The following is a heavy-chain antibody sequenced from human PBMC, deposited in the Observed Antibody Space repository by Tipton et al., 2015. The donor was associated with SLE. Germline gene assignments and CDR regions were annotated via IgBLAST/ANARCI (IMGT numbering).Heavy chain of an antibody. CDR2: IFQTGST. V-gene: IGHV4-39*07. Sequence: TLSLTCTVSGDSISGSVYYWGWVRQSPEKGLEWIGSIFQTGSTYYNPSLKSRVTISADTSKNQFSLRLNSVTAADTAVYYCARSDVLREQPLDYWGRGTLVTVSP. D-gene: IGHD1-26*01. J-gene: IGHJ4*02. CDR1: GDSISGSVYY. CDR3: ARSDVLREQPLDY.